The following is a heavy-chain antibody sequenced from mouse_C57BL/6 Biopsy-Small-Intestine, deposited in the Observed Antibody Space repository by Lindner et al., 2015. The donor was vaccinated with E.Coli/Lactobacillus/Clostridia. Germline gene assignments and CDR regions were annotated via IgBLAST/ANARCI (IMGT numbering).Heavy chain of an antibody. J-gene: IGHJ2*01. CDR2: INPTTGGT. CDR1: GYSFPGYF. Sequence: VQLQESGPELVKPGASVKISCKAPGYSFPGYFMNWVKQSPEKSLEWIGEINPTTGGTTYNQKFKAKATLTVDKSSSTAYMEFKNLTSEDSAVYYCARSHAEGDFWGQGTTLTVS. CDR3: ARSHAEGDF. V-gene: IGHV1-42*01.